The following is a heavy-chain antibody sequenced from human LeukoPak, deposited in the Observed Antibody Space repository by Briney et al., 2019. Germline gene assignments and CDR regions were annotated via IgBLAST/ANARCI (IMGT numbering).Heavy chain of an antibody. CDR2: ISSSGSTI. J-gene: IGHJ4*02. CDR3: ARDLSGSYSY. Sequence: VRQAPGKGLEWVSYISSSGSTIYYADSVKGRFTISRDNAKNSLYLQMNSLRAEDTAVYYCARDLSGSYSYWGQGTLVTVSS. D-gene: IGHD1-26*01. V-gene: IGHV3-48*03.